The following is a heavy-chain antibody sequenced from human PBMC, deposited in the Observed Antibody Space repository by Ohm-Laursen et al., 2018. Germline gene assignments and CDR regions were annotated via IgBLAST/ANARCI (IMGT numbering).Heavy chain of an antibody. D-gene: IGHD4-17*01. CDR3: ARHQDYVPFDY. J-gene: IGHJ4*02. CDR1: GDSISAHH. CDR2: IYYTGSS. V-gene: IGHV4-59*07. Sequence: SDTLSLTWSVSGDSISAHHWSWIRQPPGKGLEWIAYIYYTGSSNYNPSLKSRVTISVDTSKNHFSLKMRSVTAADTAVYYCARHQDYVPFDYWGQGTLVTVSS.